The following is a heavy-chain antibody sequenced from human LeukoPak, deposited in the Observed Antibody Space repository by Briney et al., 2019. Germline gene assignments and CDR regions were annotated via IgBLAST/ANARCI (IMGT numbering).Heavy chain of an antibody. CDR2: ISYDGSNK. CDR1: GFTFSSYA. V-gene: IGHV3-30*04. CDR3: ARELNRILIAALNYYYGMDV. J-gene: IGHJ6*02. Sequence: PGRSLRLSCAASGFTFSSYAMHWVRQAPGKGLEWVAVISYDGSNKYYADSVKGRFTISRDNSKNTLYLQMNSLRAEDTAVYYCARELNRILIAALNYYYGMDVWGQGTTVTVSS. D-gene: IGHD6-13*01.